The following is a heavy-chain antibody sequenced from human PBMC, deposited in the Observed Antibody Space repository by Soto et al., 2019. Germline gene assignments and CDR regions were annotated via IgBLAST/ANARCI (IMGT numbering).Heavy chain of an antibody. CDR1: GFTFSSYA. J-gene: IGHJ6*03. V-gene: IGHV3-23*01. CDR2: ISGSGSST. Sequence: EVQLLESGGGLVQPGGSLRLSCAASGFTFSSYAMSWVRQAPGKGLEWVSAISGSGSSTYYADSVKGRFTISRDNSKNTLYLQMNSLRAEDTAVYYCAKDSLWFGELSTYYYYYMDVWGKGTTVTVSS. CDR3: AKDSLWFGELSTYYYYYMDV. D-gene: IGHD3-10*01.